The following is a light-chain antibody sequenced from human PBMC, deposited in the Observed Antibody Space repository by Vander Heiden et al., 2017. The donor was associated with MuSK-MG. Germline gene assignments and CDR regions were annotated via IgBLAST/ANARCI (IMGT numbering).Light chain of an antibody. J-gene: IGLJ2*01. Sequence: QSVLTQPPSACGTPGQRVTISCSGSSSNIGSNTVNWYQQLPGTAPKLLIYSNNQRPSGVPDRFSGSKSGTSASLAISGLQSEDEADYYCAAWDDSLNGVVFGGGTKLTVL. CDR2: SNN. CDR3: AAWDDSLNGVV. CDR1: SSNIGSNT. V-gene: IGLV1-44*01.